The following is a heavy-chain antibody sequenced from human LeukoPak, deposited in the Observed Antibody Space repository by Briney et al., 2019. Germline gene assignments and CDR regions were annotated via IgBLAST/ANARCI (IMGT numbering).Heavy chain of an antibody. D-gene: IGHD2-15*01. Sequence: PSETLSLTCAVYGGSFSGYYWSWIRQPPGKGLEWIGEINHSGSTNYNPSPKSRVTISVDTSKNQFSLKLNSVTAADTAVYYCARSRGWFYYYYMDVWGKGTTVTVSS. J-gene: IGHJ6*03. CDR3: ARSRGWFYYYYMDV. CDR2: INHSGST. V-gene: IGHV4-34*01. CDR1: GGSFSGYY.